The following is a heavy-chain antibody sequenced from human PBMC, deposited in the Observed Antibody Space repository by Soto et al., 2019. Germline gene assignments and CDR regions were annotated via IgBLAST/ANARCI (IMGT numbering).Heavy chain of an antibody. Sequence: SVTVSCKASGGTFSSYAISWVRQAPGQGLEWMGGIIPIFGTANYAQKFQGRVTITGDDSTSTAHLELSSLTSGDTAVYYCARMASAGTLNWFDPWGQGTLVTVSS. J-gene: IGHJ5*02. V-gene: IGHV1-69*13. CDR2: IIPIFGTA. CDR3: ARMASAGTLNWFDP. CDR1: GGTFSSYA. D-gene: IGHD6-13*01.